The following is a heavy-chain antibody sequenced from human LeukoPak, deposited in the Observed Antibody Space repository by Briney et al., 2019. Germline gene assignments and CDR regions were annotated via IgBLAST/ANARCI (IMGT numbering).Heavy chain of an antibody. Sequence: SETLSLTCAVYGGSFSGYYWSWIRQPPGKGLEWIGEINHSGSTNYNPSLKSRVTISVDTSKNQFSLKLRSVTAADTAVYYCARVEYNYYGMDVWGQGTKVTVSS. CDR1: GGSFSGYY. V-gene: IGHV4-34*01. J-gene: IGHJ6*02. CDR2: INHSGST. CDR3: ARVEYNYYGMDV. D-gene: IGHD3-3*01.